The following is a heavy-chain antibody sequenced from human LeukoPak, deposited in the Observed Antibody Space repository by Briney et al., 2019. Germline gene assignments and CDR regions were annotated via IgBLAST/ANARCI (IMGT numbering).Heavy chain of an antibody. D-gene: IGHD1-1*01. CDR2: IKDDESQK. CDR3: ARDQGGKDF. J-gene: IGHJ4*02. V-gene: IGHV3-7*03. Sequence: PGASLRLSCTASGFVFSSYWMSWVRQAPGKGLEWAANIKDDESQKYYGDSVKGRFTISRDNAKKSLYLQMNSLRADDTAVYYCARDQGGKDFWGQGTLVVVSS. CDR1: GFVFSSYW.